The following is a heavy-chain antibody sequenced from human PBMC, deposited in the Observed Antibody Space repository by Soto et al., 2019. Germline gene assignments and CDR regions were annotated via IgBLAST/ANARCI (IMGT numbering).Heavy chain of an antibody. J-gene: IGHJ5*02. D-gene: IGHD4-17*01. V-gene: IGHV4-34*01. CDR2: INHSGST. CDR1: GGSFSGYY. Sequence: SETLSLTCAVYGGSFSGYYWSWIRQPPGKGLEWIGEINHSGSTNYNPSLKSRVTISVDTSKNQFSLKLSSVTAADTAVYYCARDLTTVTHKWFDPWGQGTLVTVSS. CDR3: ARDLTTVTHKWFDP.